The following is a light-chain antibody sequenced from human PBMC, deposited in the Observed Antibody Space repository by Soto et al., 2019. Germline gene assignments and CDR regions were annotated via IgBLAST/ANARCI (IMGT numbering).Light chain of an antibody. Sequence: QSVLTQPPSASGTPGQRVTISCSGSSSNIGSNYVYWYQQLPGTAPKLLIYRNNQRTSGVPDRFSGSKSGTSASRAISGLQSEDEAEYYCATRSDSLNGRAFGGGTKLTVL. J-gene: IGLJ2*01. CDR1: SSNIGSNY. V-gene: IGLV1-47*01. CDR3: ATRSDSLNGRA. CDR2: RNN.